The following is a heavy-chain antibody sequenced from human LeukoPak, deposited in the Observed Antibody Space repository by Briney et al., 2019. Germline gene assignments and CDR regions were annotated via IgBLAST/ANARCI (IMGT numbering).Heavy chain of an antibody. Sequence: SETLSLTCTVSGGSISSYYWSWIRQPPGKGLEWIGYIYYSGSTNYNTSLKSRVTISVDTSKNQFSLKLSSLTAADMAVYYCAGTQAGDFWSGYLDYWGQGTLVTVSS. J-gene: IGHJ4*02. V-gene: IGHV4-59*01. CDR1: GGSISSYY. CDR3: AGTQAGDFWSGYLDY. D-gene: IGHD3-3*01. CDR2: IYYSGST.